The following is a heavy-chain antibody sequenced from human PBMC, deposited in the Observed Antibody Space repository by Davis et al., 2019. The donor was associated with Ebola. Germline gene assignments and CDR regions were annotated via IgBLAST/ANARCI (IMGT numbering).Heavy chain of an antibody. CDR1: GFTSNVYW. CDR2: IKQDGSEK. J-gene: IGHJ6*02. Sequence: PGGSLRLSCAASGFTSNVYWMSWVRQAPGKGLEWVASIKQDGSEKYYVDSVKGRFTISRDNAKNSLYLQMNSLRAEDTAVYYCLYGMDVWGQGTTVTVSS. CDR3: LYGMDV. V-gene: IGHV3-7*01.